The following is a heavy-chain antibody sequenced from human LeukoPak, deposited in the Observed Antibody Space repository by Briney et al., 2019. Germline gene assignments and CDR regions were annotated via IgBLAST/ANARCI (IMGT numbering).Heavy chain of an antibody. D-gene: IGHD1-26*01. CDR3: AKDLGELLWEPTDVYFDY. CDR2: ISGSGGSI. Sequence: QPGGSLRLSCATSGFIFSSYAMSWVRQAPGRGLEWVSSISGSGGSIYYADSVKGRFTISRDNSKNTLYLQMNSLRAEDTAVYYCAKDLGELLWEPTDVYFDYWGQGTLVTVSS. CDR1: GFIFSSYA. V-gene: IGHV3-23*01. J-gene: IGHJ4*02.